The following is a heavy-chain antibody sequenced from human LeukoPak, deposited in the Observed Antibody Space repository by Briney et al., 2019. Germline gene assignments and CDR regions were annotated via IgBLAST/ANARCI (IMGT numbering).Heavy chain of an antibody. D-gene: IGHD2-2*01. J-gene: IGHJ5*02. CDR3: ARFRPRGYCSSTSCYYFDP. V-gene: IGHV5-10-1*01. CDR1: GYSFTSYW. Sequence: GESLKISCQGSGYSFTSYWISWVRQMPGKGLEWMGRIDPSDSYTNYSPSFQGHVTISADKSISTAYLQWSSLKASDTAMYYCARFRPRGYCSSTSCYYFDPWGQGTLVTVSS. CDR2: IDPSDSYT.